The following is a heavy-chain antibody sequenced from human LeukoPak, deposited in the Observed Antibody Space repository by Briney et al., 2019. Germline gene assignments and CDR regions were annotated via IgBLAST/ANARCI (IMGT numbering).Heavy chain of an antibody. D-gene: IGHD6-13*01. CDR3: ARYPVIAAAGTGVFDY. V-gene: IGHV5-51*01. CDR2: IYPGDSDT. Sequence: GESLKISCKGSGYSFTSYWIGWVRQMPGKGLECMGIIYPGDSDTRYSPSFQGQVTISADKSIGTAYLQWSSLKAADTAMYYCARYPVIAAAGTGVFDYWGQGTLVTVSS. J-gene: IGHJ4*02. CDR1: GYSFTSYW.